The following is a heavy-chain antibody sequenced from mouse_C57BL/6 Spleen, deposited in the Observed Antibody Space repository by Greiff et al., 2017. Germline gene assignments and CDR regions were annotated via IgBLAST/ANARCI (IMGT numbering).Heavy chain of an antibody. CDR2: ISDGGSYT. V-gene: IGHV5-4*01. J-gene: IGHJ2*01. Sequence: EVKLQESGGGLVKPGGSLKLSCAASGFTFSSYAMSWVRQTPEKRLEWVATISDGGSYTYYPDNVKGRFTISRDNAKNNLYRQRSHLKSENTAMYYGAREDLLRDFDYWGQGTTRTVSS. CDR3: AREDLLRDFDY. D-gene: IGHD1-1*01. CDR1: GFTFSSYA.